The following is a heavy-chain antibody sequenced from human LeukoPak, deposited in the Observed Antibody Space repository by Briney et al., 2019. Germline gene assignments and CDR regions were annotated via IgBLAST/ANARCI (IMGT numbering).Heavy chain of an antibody. CDR1: GFTFSSYG. V-gene: IGHV3-30*02. D-gene: IGHD5-18*01. CDR3: ARDLSGVTGYTYGRGIDY. Sequence: GGSLRLSCAASGFTFSSYGMHWVRQAPGKGLEWVAFIRYDGSNKYYADSVKGRFTISRDNAKTSLYLQMNSLRAEDTAVYYCARDLSGVTGYTYGRGIDYWGQGTLVTVSS. J-gene: IGHJ4*02. CDR2: IRYDGSNK.